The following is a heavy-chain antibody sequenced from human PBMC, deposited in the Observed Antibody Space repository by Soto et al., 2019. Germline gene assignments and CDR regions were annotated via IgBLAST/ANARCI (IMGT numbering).Heavy chain of an antibody. J-gene: IGHJ6*02. CDR2: ISNDGINH. Sequence: QVQLVESGGGVVQPGRSLRLSCAASGFTFSTYAMHWVRQAPGKGLEWVAVISNDGINHYYADSVKGRFTVSRDNSKNTLYLQMNSLRGEDTAVYYCARDFDLLWFGDPNRKAFGMDVWGQGTTVIVSS. CDR1: GFTFSTYA. D-gene: IGHD3-10*01. V-gene: IGHV3-30*01. CDR3: ARDFDLLWFGDPNRKAFGMDV.